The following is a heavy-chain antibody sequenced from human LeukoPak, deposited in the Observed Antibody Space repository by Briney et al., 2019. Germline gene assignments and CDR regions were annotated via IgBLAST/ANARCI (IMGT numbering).Heavy chain of an antibody. D-gene: IGHD3-22*01. V-gene: IGHV1-3*01. Sequence: ASVKVSCKASGYSFTSYAMHWVRQAPGQRLEWMGWINAGNGNTKFSQKFQGRVTITRDTSASTAYMERSSLRSEDTAVYYCARGGVPGYYYDSSGYYYHYFDYWGQGTLVTVSS. CDR1: GYSFTSYA. CDR3: ARGGVPGYYYDSSGYYYHYFDY. J-gene: IGHJ4*02. CDR2: INAGNGNT.